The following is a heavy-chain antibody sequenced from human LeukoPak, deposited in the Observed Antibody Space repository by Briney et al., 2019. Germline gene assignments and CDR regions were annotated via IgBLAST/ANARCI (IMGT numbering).Heavy chain of an antibody. CDR2: INPNSGDT. Sequence: ASVKVSCKASGYTFTGYYMHWVRQVPGQGLEWMGWINPNSGDTNYAQKFQGRVTMTRDTSISTAYMELSSLRFDDTAVYYCARECSGGDCYSRTFDYWGQGTLVTVSS. CDR3: ARECSGGDCYSRTFDY. D-gene: IGHD2-15*01. J-gene: IGHJ4*02. CDR1: GYTFTGYY. V-gene: IGHV1-2*02.